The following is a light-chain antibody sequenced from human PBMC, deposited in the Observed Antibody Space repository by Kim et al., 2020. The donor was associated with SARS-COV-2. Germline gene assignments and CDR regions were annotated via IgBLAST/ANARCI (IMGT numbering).Light chain of an antibody. Sequence: SPGERATLSCRASQSVSRNLAWYQQKPGQAPRLLIYGASTRATGMPARCSGSGSGTEFTLTISSLQSEDFAVYYCQQYNNWPPWTFGQGTKVDIK. V-gene: IGKV3-15*01. CDR3: QQYNNWPPWT. J-gene: IGKJ1*01. CDR2: GAS. CDR1: QSVSRN.